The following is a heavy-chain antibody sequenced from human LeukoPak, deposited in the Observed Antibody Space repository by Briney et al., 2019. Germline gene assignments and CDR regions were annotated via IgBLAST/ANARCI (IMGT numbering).Heavy chain of an antibody. CDR1: GFTFSDYY. CDR3: ARIFPSGSRPHDAFDI. J-gene: IGHJ3*02. D-gene: IGHD1-26*01. Sequence: GGSLRLSCAASGFTFSDYYISWIRQAPGKGLEWVSYISSSGSTIYYADSVKGRFTISRDNAKNSLYLQMNSLGDEDTAVYYCARIFPSGSRPHDAFDIWGQGTMVTVSS. CDR2: ISSSGSTI. V-gene: IGHV3-11*01.